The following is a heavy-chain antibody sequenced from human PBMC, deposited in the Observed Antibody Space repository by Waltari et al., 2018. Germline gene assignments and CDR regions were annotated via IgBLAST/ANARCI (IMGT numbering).Heavy chain of an antibody. Sequence: QVQLQQWGAGLLKPSETLSLTCTVYGGSFSGYYWSWIRQPPGKGLEWIGEINHSGSTNYIPSLKSRVTISVDTSKNQFSLKLSSVTAADTAVYYCARYLDYYYYYMDVWGKGTTVTVSS. D-gene: IGHD2-2*01. CDR2: INHSGST. CDR3: ARYLDYYYYYMDV. V-gene: IGHV4-34*01. CDR1: GGSFSGYY. J-gene: IGHJ6*03.